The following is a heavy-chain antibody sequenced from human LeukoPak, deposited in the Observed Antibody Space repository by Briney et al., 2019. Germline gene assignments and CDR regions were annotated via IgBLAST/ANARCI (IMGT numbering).Heavy chain of an antibody. Sequence: GASVKVSCKASGYTFSDYYMHWVRQAPGQGLEWMGGINPNSGGTNSAQKFQGRVTMTRDTSISTAYMELSRLRSDDTAVYYWARDKGYSSSIRHRYGMDVWGQGTTVTVSS. D-gene: IGHD6-19*01. J-gene: IGHJ6*02. CDR2: INPNSGGT. CDR3: ARDKGYSSSIRHRYGMDV. CDR1: GYTFSDYY. V-gene: IGHV1-2*02.